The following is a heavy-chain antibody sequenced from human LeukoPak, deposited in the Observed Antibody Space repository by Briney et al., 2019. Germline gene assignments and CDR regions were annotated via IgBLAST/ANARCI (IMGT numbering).Heavy chain of an antibody. CDR2: IFDSVRNT. CDR3: AKARGCGGFYTWSFDV. J-gene: IGHJ2*01. Sequence: GGSLSLSCAASAFTFSSYGMSRVRQAPGKGLKCVSVIFDSVRNTFYADSVKGRFTISRDNSTNTLYLQMNSLRAEDMAVYYWAKARGCGGFYTWSFDVWGRGTLVTVSS. CDR1: AFTFSSYG. V-gene: IGHV3-23*01. D-gene: IGHD3-16*01.